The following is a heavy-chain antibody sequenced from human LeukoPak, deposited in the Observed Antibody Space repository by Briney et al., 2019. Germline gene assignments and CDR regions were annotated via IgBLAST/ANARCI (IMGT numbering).Heavy chain of an antibody. V-gene: IGHV4-59*01. Sequence: SGTLSLTCTVSGGSISSYYWSWTRQPPGKGLEWIGYIYYSGSTNYNPSLKSRVTISVDTSKNQFSLKLSSVTAADTAVYYCAREGGSDSSGYYRAFDPWGQGTLVTVSS. CDR1: GGSISSYY. D-gene: IGHD3-22*01. CDR2: IYYSGST. J-gene: IGHJ5*02. CDR3: AREGGSDSSGYYRAFDP.